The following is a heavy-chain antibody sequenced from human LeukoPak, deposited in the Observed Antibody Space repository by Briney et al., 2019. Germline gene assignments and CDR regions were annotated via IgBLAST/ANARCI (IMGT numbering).Heavy chain of an antibody. J-gene: IGHJ4*02. CDR2: IYYSGST. CDR3: ARGGDNRYDYVWGSYRPFDY. Sequence: SETLSLTCTVSGGSISSYYWSWIRQPPGEGLGGVGYIYYSGSTNYNPSLKSRVTISVDTSKNQFSLNLNSVTAADTAVYYCARGGDNRYDYVWGSYRPFDYWGQGTLVTVSS. CDR1: GGSISSYY. V-gene: IGHV4-59*01. D-gene: IGHD3-16*02.